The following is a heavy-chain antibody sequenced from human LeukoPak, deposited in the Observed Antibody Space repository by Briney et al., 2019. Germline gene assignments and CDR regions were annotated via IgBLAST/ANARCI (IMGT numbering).Heavy chain of an antibody. D-gene: IGHD6-13*01. CDR1: GGSISSYY. Sequence: SETLSLTCTVSGGSISSYYWSWIRQPPGKGLEWIGYIYYSGSTNYNPSLKSRVAISIDTSKNQFSLKLSSVTAADTAVYYCAGSRGVSSWPLGYWGQGTLVTVSS. J-gene: IGHJ4*02. CDR3: AGSRGVSSWPLGY. V-gene: IGHV4-59*01. CDR2: IYYSGST.